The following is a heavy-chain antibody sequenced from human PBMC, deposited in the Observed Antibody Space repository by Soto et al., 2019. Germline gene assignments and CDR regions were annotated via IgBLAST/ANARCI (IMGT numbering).Heavy chain of an antibody. Sequence: EVQLVESGGGLVQPGRSLRLSCAASGFTFDDYAMHWVRQAPGKGLEWVSGISWNSGSIGYEDSVKGRFTISRDNAKNSLYLQMSSLRAEDTALYYCAKSSLQRIGYYYGMDVWGQGTTVTVSS. J-gene: IGHJ6*02. CDR2: ISWNSGSI. CDR3: AKSSLQRIGYYYGMDV. D-gene: IGHD6-6*01. CDR1: GFTFDDYA. V-gene: IGHV3-9*01.